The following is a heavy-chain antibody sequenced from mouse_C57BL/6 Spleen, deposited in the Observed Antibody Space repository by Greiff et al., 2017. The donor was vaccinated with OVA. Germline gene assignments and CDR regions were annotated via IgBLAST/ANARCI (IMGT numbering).Heavy chain of an antibody. J-gene: IGHJ4*01. CDR2: IYPGDGDT. V-gene: IGHV1-82*01. Sequence: QVQLQQSGPELVKPGASVKISCKASGYAFSSSWMNWVKQRPGKGLEWIGRIYPGDGDTNYNGKFKGKATLTADKSSSTAYMQLSSLTSEDSAVYVCARSRDPYYAMDYWGQGTSVTVSS. CDR1: GYAFSSSW. CDR3: ARSRDPYYAMDY.